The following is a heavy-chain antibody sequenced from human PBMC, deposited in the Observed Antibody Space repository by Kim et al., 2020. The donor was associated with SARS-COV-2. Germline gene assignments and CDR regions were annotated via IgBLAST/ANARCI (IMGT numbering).Heavy chain of an antibody. D-gene: IGHD3-10*01. J-gene: IGHJ4*02. CDR3: ARRGRLFDY. CDR2: GST. Sequence: GSTNYSPSLKSRVTISVDTSKNQFSLKLSSVTAADTAVYYCARRGRLFDYWGQGTLVTVSS. V-gene: IGHV4-34*01.